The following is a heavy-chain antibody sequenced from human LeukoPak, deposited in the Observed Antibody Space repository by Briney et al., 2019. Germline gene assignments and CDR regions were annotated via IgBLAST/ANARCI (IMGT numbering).Heavy chain of an antibody. V-gene: IGHV4-61*08. Sequence: SETLSLTCTVSGGSLSSGDYYWSWIRQPPGKGLEWIGYIYYSGSTNYNPSLKSRVTISVDTSKNQFSLKLSSVTAADTAVYYCARDGRDYSGDSGYLWYFDLWGRGSLVTVSS. J-gene: IGHJ2*01. D-gene: IGHD3-22*01. CDR3: ARDGRDYSGDSGYLWYFDL. CDR2: IYYSGST. CDR1: GGSLSSGDYY.